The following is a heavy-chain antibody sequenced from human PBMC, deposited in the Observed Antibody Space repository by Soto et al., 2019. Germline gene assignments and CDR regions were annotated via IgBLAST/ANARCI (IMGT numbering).Heavy chain of an antibody. CDR2: VDPSDSYT. V-gene: IGHV5-10-1*01. CDR3: AREEYSSTNYYYYGMDV. Sequence: GESLKISCKGSGYSFTSYWISWVRQMPGKGLEWMGRVDPSDSYTNYSPSFQGHVTISADKSISTAYLQWSSLKASDTAMYYCAREEYSSTNYYYYGMDVWGQGTTVTVSS. J-gene: IGHJ6*02. D-gene: IGHD6-6*01. CDR1: GYSFTSYW.